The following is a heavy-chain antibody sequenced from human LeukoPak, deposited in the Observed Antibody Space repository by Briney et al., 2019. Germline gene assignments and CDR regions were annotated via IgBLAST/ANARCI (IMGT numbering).Heavy chain of an antibody. CDR3: ARDYDFWSGYYSPTRGYFGY. Sequence: PGGSLRLSCAASGFTFHNYAMSWVRQAPGKGLEWVSAISSSGDVTFYADSVKGRFTISRDNSKNTLYLQMDSLRAEDTAVYYCARDYDFWSGYYSPTRGYFGYWGQGTLVTVSS. J-gene: IGHJ4*02. D-gene: IGHD3-3*01. CDR1: GFTFHNYA. CDR2: ISSSGDVT. V-gene: IGHV3-23*01.